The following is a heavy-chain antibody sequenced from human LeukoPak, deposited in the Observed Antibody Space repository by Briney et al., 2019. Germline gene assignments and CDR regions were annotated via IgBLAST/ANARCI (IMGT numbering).Heavy chain of an antibody. CDR3: ARDAHHDYGNPYNWFDP. Sequence: SVKVSCKASGGTFSSYAISWVRQAPGQGLEWMGGIIPIFGTANYAQKFQGRVTITADESTSTAYMELSSLRSEDTAVYYCARDAHHDYGNPYNWFDPWGQGTLVTVSS. D-gene: IGHD4-11*01. CDR2: IIPIFGTA. J-gene: IGHJ5*02. V-gene: IGHV1-69*13. CDR1: GGTFSSYA.